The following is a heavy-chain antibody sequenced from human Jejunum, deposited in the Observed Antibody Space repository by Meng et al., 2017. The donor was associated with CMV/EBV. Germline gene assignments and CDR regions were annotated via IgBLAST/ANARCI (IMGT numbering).Heavy chain of an antibody. V-gene: IGHV3-21*01. CDR3: ARAIDYGDPNWFDT. J-gene: IGHJ5*02. Sequence: SGFTFTSYSITWVRQAPGKGLEWLSYISGSSTYIYHADSVKGRFTISRDNAKNSVYLQMNGLRAENAAVYYCARAIDYGDPNWFDTLGQGTPVTVSS. CDR2: ISGSSTYI. CDR1: GFTFTSYS. D-gene: IGHD4-17*01.